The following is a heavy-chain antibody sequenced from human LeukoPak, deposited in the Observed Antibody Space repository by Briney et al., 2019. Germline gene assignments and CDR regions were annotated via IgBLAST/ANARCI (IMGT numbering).Heavy chain of an antibody. J-gene: IGHJ4*02. D-gene: IGHD4-17*01. Sequence: PGGSLRLSCAASGFTFGSYWMHWVRQAPGKGLVWVSRINTDGGSTTYADSVKGRFTISRDNAKNTLYLQMNSLRAEDTAVYYCATAYGDYEGYWGQGTLVTVSS. CDR3: ATAYGDYEGY. CDR1: GFTFGSYW. V-gene: IGHV3-74*01. CDR2: INTDGGST.